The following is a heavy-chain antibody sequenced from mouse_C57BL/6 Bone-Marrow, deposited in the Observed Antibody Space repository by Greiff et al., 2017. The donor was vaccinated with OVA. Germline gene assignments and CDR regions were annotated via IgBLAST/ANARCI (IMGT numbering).Heavy chain of an antibody. CDR3: ARRRSNYYYYAMDY. CDR1: GFTFSSYG. J-gene: IGHJ4*01. V-gene: IGHV5-6*02. CDR2: ISSGGSYT. D-gene: IGHD2-5*01. Sequence: EVKLQESGGDLVKPGGSLKLSCAASGFTFSSYGMSWVRQTPDKRLEWVATISSGGSYTYYPDSVKGRFTISRDNAKNTLYLQMSSLKSEDTAMYYCARRRSNYYYYAMDYWGQGTSVTVSS.